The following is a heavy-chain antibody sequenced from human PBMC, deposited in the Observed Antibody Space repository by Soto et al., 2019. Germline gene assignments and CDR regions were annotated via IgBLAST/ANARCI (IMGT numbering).Heavy chain of an antibody. CDR1: GYTFPTSE. V-gene: IGHV1-8*01. CDR2: MNPKSGNT. CDR3: AGVPHGNYDY. Sequence: GSAVKVSCKASGYTFPTSEIHWVRQASGQGLEWMGWMNPKSGNTGYAQKFQGRLTMTRNASVSTAYREGSSLGSGDTACYYCAGVPHGNYDYWGQGTLVT. D-gene: IGHD1-7*01. J-gene: IGHJ4*02.